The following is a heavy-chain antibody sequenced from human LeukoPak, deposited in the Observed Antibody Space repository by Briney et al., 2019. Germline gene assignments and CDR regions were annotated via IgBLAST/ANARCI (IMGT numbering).Heavy chain of an antibody. Sequence: SQTLSLTCTASGGSISSGGYYWSWIRQHPGKGLEWIGYIYYSGSTYYNPSLKSRVTISVDTSKNQFSLKLSSVTAADTAVYYCARDLYGDYELGAFDIWGQGTMVTVSS. CDR1: GGSISSGGYY. CDR2: IYYSGST. J-gene: IGHJ3*02. V-gene: IGHV4-31*03. D-gene: IGHD4-17*01. CDR3: ARDLYGDYELGAFDI.